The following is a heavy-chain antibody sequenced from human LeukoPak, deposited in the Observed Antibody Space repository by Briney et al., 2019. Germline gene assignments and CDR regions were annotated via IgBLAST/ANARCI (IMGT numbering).Heavy chain of an antibody. V-gene: IGHV4-31*03. D-gene: IGHD4-11*01. CDR2: IYYSGST. J-gene: IGHJ4*02. CDR1: GGSVSSDDYY. CDR3: ATTRAHQFDY. Sequence: PSQTLSLTCTVSGGSVSSDDYYWTWIRHHPGKGLEWIGFIYYSGSTYYNPSLKSRVTISLDTSKNQFSLKVNSVTAADTAVYYCATTRAHQFDYWGQRTLVTVSS.